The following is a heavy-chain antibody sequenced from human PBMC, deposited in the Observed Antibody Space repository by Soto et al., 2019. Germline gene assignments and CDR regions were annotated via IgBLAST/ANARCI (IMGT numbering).Heavy chain of an antibody. V-gene: IGHV3-30*04. CDR3: ARTRNGGVADSFDS. CDR2: ISRDGSYI. J-gene: IGHJ5*01. D-gene: IGHD3-3*01. CDR1: GFTFSRHA. Sequence: GESLRLSCAASGFTFSRHAIHWVRLTPGRGLEWVLAISRDGSYIYYTDSVKGRFTVSRDNSKNTVFVQMNRLIPDDTALYFCARTRNGGVADSFDSWGQGTRVTVS.